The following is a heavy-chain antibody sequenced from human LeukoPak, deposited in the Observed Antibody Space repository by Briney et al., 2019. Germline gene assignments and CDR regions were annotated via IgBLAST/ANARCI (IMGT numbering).Heavy chain of an antibody. CDR3: ARDNYYDSSGYHDY. Sequence: GGSLRLSCAASGFTFSSYCMHWVRQAPGKGLEWVAVIWYEGSNKYYADSVKGRFTISRDNSKNKLYLQMNSLRAEDTAVYYCARDNYYDSSGYHDYWGQGTLVTVSS. V-gene: IGHV3-33*01. CDR2: IWYEGSNK. J-gene: IGHJ4*02. CDR1: GFTFSSYC. D-gene: IGHD3-22*01.